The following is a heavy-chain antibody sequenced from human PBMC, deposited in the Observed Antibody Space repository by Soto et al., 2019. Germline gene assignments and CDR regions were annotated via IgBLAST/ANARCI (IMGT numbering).Heavy chain of an antibody. CDR1: GGSISSGNYY. CDR2: ISFSGTT. J-gene: IGHJ4*02. Sequence: QLQLQESGPGLVKPSETLSLTCTVSGGSISSGNYYWAWIRQPPGEGLEWIGSISFSGTTFYNPSLKSRITISRDTSKTQFSHKLNSATPTATAVYYCARRLIVATIDYWGQGTLVTVSS. CDR3: ARRLIVATIDY. D-gene: IGHD5-12*01. V-gene: IGHV4-39*01.